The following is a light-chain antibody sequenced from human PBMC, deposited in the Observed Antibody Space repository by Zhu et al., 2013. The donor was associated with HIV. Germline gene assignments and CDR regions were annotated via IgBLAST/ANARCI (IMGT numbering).Light chain of an antibody. Sequence: DIVMTQSPDSLAVSLGERATINCKSSQSVLYSSNNKNYLAWFQQKPGQPPKLLIYWASTRESGVPDRFSGSGSGTEFTLTISSLQAEDVAVYYCQQYYSTPYTFGQGTKV. CDR1: QSVLYSSNNKNY. J-gene: IGKJ2*01. CDR3: QQYYSTPYT. V-gene: IGKV4-1*01. CDR2: WAS.